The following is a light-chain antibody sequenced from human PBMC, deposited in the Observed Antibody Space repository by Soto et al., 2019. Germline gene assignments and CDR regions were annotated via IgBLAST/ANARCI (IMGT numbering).Light chain of an antibody. CDR1: SSDVGGYNY. CDR3: SSYTSSSTPRVV. J-gene: IGLJ2*01. V-gene: IGLV2-14*01. Sequence: QSALTQPASLSGSPGQSITISCTGTSSDVGGYNYVSWYQQHPGKAPKLMIYDVSNRPSGVSNRFSGSKSGNTASLTISGLQAKDEADYYCSSYTSSSTPRVVFGGGTQLTVL. CDR2: DVS.